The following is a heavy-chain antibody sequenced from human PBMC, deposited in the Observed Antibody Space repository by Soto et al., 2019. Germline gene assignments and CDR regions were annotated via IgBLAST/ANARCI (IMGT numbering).Heavy chain of an antibody. V-gene: IGHV3-23*01. CDR1: VFTFISYA. CDR3: AKEHGGYPDY. CDR2: ISGSGGST. D-gene: IGHD5-12*01. J-gene: IGHJ4*02. Sequence: GWSLRLSCASSVFTFISYAMSWVRQAPGKGLEWVSAISGSGGSTYYADSVKGRFTISRDNSKNTLYLQMNSLRAEDTAVYYCAKEHGGYPDYWGQGTLVTVSS.